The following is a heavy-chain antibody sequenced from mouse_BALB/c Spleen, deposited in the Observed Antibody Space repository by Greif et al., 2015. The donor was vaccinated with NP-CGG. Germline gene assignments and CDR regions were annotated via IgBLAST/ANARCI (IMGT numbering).Heavy chain of an antibody. D-gene: IGHD4-1*01. CDR1: GFTFTDYY. CDR2: IRNKANGYTT. Sequence: EVQVVESGGGLVQPGGSLRLSCATSGFTFTDYYMSWVRQPPGKALEWLGFIRNKANGYTTEYSASVKGRFTISRDNSQSILYLQMNTLRAEDSATYYCAREGLGDYWGQGTTLTVSS. J-gene: IGHJ2*01. CDR3: AREGLGDY. V-gene: IGHV7-3*02.